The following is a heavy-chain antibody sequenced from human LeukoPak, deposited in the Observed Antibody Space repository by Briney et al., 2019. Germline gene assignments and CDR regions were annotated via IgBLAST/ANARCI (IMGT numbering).Heavy chain of an antibody. Sequence: GGSLRLSCAASGFTFRSYSIHWVGQAPGKGLKWVAYITGLESYVYYVDSVTGRFTISRDNSKNSVFLQMNSPRAEETAVYDCARHRASFIRGVITPPARRYFDYWGQGTLVVVSS. CDR1: GFTFRSYS. J-gene: IGHJ4*02. CDR2: ITGLESYV. V-gene: IGHV3-21*05. D-gene: IGHD3-10*01. CDR3: ARHRASFIRGVITPPARRYFDY.